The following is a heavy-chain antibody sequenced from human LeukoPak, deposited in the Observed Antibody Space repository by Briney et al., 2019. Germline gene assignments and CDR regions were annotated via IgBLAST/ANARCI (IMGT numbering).Heavy chain of an antibody. V-gene: IGHV3-48*04. CDR2: ITSSSSTI. J-gene: IGHJ3*02. CDR3: ARGGFHHGFDI. D-gene: IGHD1-14*01. CDR1: GFTFNTYS. Sequence: GGSLRLSCAASGFTFNTYSKNWVRQAPGKGLEWISYITSSSSTIYYADSVKGRFTLSRDNAKNTVYLQMNSLRAEDTAVYYCARGGFHHGFDIWGQGTMVTVS.